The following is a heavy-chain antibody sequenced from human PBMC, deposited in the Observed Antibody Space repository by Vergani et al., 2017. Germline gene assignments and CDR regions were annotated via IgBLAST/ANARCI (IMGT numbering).Heavy chain of an antibody. J-gene: IGHJ5*02. CDR3: EAGTYYIPWS. CDR2: VYYSGTT. Sequence: QLQLPESGPGLVKPSETLSLTCNISVGSITSSRYYWGWIRQPPGKGLEWIGSVYYSGTTYYNPSLKSRVTISVDTSKNQFSLNLTSVTAADTAVYYCEAGTYYIPWSWGQGTLVTVSS. CDR1: VGSITSSRYY. D-gene: IGHD3-10*01. V-gene: IGHV4-39*01.